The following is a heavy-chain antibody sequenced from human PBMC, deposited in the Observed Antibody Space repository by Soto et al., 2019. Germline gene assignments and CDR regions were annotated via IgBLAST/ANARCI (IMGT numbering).Heavy chain of an antibody. CDR3: AGRNSLASVSLNFRELSNYKWIDP. Sequence: PSETLSLTCTVSGGSISSYYWSWIRQPPGKGLEWIGYIYYSGSTYYNPSLKSRVTISVDTSNNQFSLNLSSVTASDTAVYYCAGRNSLASVSLNFRELSNYKWIDPWGPGTLVTVSS. D-gene: IGHD3-16*02. CDR2: IYYSGST. CDR1: GGSISSYY. V-gene: IGHV4-59*08. J-gene: IGHJ5*02.